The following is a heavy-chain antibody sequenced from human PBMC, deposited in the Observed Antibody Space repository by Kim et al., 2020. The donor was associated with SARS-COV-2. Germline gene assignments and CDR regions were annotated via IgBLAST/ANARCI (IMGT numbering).Heavy chain of an antibody. CDR1: GGSISSDY. D-gene: IGHD3-9*01. CDR2: IYYSGST. Sequence: SETLSLTCTVSGGSISSDYWSWIRQPPGKGLEWIGYIYYSGSTNYNPSLKSRVTISVDTSKNQFSLKLSSVTAADTAVSDGARNMRGSYDMLTVYYYYD. J-gene: IGHJ6*03. V-gene: IGHV4-59*01. CDR3: ARNMRGSYDMLTVYYYYD.